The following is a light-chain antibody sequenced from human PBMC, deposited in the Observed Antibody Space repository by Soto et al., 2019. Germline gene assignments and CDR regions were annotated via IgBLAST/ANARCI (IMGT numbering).Light chain of an antibody. V-gene: IGKV3-20*01. Sequence: EIVLTQSPGTLSLSPGERATLSCRASEFLSSSYLVWYQQKPGQALRLLIYAASRRATGIPDRFSGSESATEYTLTINTLEPEDCAVYYCQQQGTFGQGTKLEIK. CDR3: QQQGT. CDR2: AAS. J-gene: IGKJ2*01. CDR1: EFLSSSY.